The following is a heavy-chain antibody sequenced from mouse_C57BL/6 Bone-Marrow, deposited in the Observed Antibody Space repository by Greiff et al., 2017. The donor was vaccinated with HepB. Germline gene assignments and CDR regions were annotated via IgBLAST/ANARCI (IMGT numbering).Heavy chain of an antibody. D-gene: IGHD2-3*01. CDR3: AREGRWLLPWYFDV. J-gene: IGHJ1*03. Sequence: SGPELVKPGASVKIPCKASGYTSTDYNMDWVKQSHGKSLEWIGDINPNNGGTIYNQKFKGKATLTVDKSSSTAYMELRSLTSEDTAVYYCAREGRWLLPWYFDVWGTGTTVTVSS. CDR1: GYTSTDYN. CDR2: INPNNGGT. V-gene: IGHV1-18*01.